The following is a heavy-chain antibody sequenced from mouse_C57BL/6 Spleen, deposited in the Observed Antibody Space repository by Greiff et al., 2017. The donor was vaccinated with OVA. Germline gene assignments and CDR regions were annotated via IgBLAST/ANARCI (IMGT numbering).Heavy chain of an antibody. CDR1: GFSFNTYA. J-gene: IGHJ4*01. V-gene: IGHV10-1*01. Sequence: DAGGGLVQPKGSLKLSCAASGFSFNTYAMNWVRQAPGKGLEWVARIRSKSNNYATYYADSVKDRFTISRDDSESMLYLQMNNLKTEDTAMYYCVRLLLNAMDYWGQGTSVTVSS. CDR3: VRLLLNAMDY. CDR2: IRSKSNNYAT. D-gene: IGHD1-1*01.